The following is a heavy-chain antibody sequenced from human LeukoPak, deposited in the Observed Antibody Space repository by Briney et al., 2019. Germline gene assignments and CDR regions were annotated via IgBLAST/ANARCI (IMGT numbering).Heavy chain of an antibody. J-gene: IGHJ1*01. CDR2: IRTNGAGT. CDR1: GFTFSSYN. CDR3: TKGNSDGSYSPISN. Sequence: GGSLRLSCAASGFTFSSYNMNWVRRAPGQGLEWVSTIRTNGAGTHYADSVRGRFTISRDDSKNTLYLQMDSLRTEDTAMYYCTKGNSDGSYSPISNWGQGTLVAVSS. V-gene: IGHV3-23*01. D-gene: IGHD2-15*01.